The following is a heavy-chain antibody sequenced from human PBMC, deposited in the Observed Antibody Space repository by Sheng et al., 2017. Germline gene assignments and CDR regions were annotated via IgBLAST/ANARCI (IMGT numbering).Heavy chain of an antibody. D-gene: IGHD5-18*01. CDR3: ARPVHQRGYSYHYYYYYGMDV. V-gene: IGHV1-69*01. J-gene: IGHJ6*02. Sequence: QVELTQSGAVVKQPGSSVKVSCKASGGTFSSYGFSWVRQAPGQGLEWVGGIIPVFGARNYAQKFQGRVTITADESTNSAYLELSSLISEDTAVYYCARPVHQRGYSYHYYYYYGMDVWDQGP. CDR2: IIPVFGAR. CDR1: GGTFSSYG.